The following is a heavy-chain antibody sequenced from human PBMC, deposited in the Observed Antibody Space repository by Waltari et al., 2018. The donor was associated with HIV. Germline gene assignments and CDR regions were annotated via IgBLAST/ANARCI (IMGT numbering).Heavy chain of an antibody. CDR2: IRCDGSDE. Sequence: ELHLVESGGNLVQPGGSLRLSCTASGFTFRYSWMSWVRQAPGKGLEWVATIRCDGSDEVYVYSVSGRFTISRDNAKSSVYLQMNSLRVEDSAIYYCASSRSDYDTKDYGMGVWGQGTTVSVSS. CDR1: GFTFRYSW. J-gene: IGHJ6*02. CDR3: ASSRSDYDTKDYGMGV. V-gene: IGHV3-7*01. D-gene: IGHD5-12*01.